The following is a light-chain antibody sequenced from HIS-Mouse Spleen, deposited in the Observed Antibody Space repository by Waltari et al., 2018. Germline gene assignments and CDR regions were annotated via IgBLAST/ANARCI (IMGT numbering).Light chain of an antibody. CDR3: QQLNSYPPT. J-gene: IGKJ1*01. V-gene: IGKV1-9*01. CDR2: PAS. Sequence: DIQFTQSPSFLSASVGDRVTITCRASQGISSYLAWYQQKPGKAPKLLIYPASTLQSGVPSRFSGSGSGTEFTLTISSLQPEDFATYYCQQLNSYPPTFGQGTKVEIK. CDR1: QGISSY.